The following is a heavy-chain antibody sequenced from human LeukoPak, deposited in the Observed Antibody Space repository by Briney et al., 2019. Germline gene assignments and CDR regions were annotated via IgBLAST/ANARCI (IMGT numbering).Heavy chain of an antibody. Sequence: GGSLRLSCAASGFTFSNYAMHWVRQAPGKGLEWVAVISYDGSNKYYADSVKGRFTISRDNSKNTLYLQMNSLRAEDTAVYYCAKGADYGGNSGLYFDYWGQGTLVTVSS. V-gene: IGHV3-30-3*01. D-gene: IGHD4-23*01. J-gene: IGHJ4*02. CDR3: AKGADYGGNSGLYFDY. CDR1: GFTFSNYA. CDR2: ISYDGSNK.